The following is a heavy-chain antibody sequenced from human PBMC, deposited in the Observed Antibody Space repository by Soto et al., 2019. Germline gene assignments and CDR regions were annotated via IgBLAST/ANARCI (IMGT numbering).Heavy chain of an antibody. CDR1: GGTFSNFA. CDR3: ARGSDYEGYFDY. V-gene: IGHV1-69*12. J-gene: IGHJ4*02. CDR2: IILPFGVP. D-gene: IGHD4-17*01. Sequence: QVRLVQSGAEVKKPGSSVKVSCKASGGTFSNFANNWVRQAPGQGLEWMGGIILPFGVPHYAQKFQGRVTIAADESMTTVDMDLSGLRSEDAAVYYCARGSDYEGYFDYWGQGTLVTVSS.